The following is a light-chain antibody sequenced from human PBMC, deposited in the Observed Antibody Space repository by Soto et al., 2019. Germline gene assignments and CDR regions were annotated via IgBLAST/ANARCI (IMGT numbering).Light chain of an antibody. CDR2: GAS. CDR3: QQYNNWPFT. Sequence: EIVMTQSPATLSVSQGERATLSCRASQSISSNLAWYQQKPGKAPRLLIYGASTRATGIPATFSGSGSGTEFTLTISSLQSEYFAVYYCQQYNNWPFTFGPGTKVDIK. V-gene: IGKV3-15*01. CDR1: QSISSN. J-gene: IGKJ3*01.